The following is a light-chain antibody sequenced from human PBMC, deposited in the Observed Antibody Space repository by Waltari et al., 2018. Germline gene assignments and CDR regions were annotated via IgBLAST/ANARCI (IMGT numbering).Light chain of an antibody. V-gene: IGKV1-39*01. CDR3: QQSYSTLLT. Sequence: DIQMTQSPSSLSASVGHRVTLTCRASQSISSYLNWYQQKPGKAPKLLIYAASSLQSGVPSRFSGSGSGTDFTLTISSLQPEDFATYYCQQSYSTLLTFGQGTRLEIK. CDR2: AAS. J-gene: IGKJ5*01. CDR1: QSISSY.